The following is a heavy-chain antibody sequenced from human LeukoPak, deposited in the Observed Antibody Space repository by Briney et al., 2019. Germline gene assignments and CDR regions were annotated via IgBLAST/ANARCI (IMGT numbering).Heavy chain of an antibody. J-gene: IGHJ5*02. V-gene: IGHV1-3*03. CDR1: GYTFTDYA. Sequence: ASVKVSCKASGYTFTDYALHWVRQAPGQSLEWMGWITTGRGETRYSQEFQRRITFIRDTSASTVYMDLSDLRSEDTAVYYCARDQQNGYSSGWSFDPWGQGTLVTVSS. CDR2: ITTGRGET. CDR3: ARDQQNGYSSGWSFDP. D-gene: IGHD6-19*01.